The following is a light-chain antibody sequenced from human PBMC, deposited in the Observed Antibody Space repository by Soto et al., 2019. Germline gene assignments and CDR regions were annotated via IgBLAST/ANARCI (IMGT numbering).Light chain of an antibody. CDR2: YDS. CDR1: NIGSKS. CDR3: QVWDSSSDHYG. J-gene: IGLJ1*01. Sequence: SYELTQPPSVSVSPGKTARITCGGNNIGSKSVHWYQQKPGQAPVLVIYYDSYRPSGIPERFSGSNSGNTATLTISRVEAGDEADYYWQVWDSSSDHYGFGTGTKLTVL. V-gene: IGLV3-21*04.